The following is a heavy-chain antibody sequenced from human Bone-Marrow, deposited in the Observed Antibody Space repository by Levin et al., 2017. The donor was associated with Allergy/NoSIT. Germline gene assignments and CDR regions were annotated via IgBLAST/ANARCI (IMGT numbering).Heavy chain of an antibody. J-gene: IGHJ4*02. V-gene: IGHV3-66*01. Sequence: PRASVKVSCAASGFTISTNYMSWVRQVPGKGLEWVSIIHSGGRKNYADSVKGRFTISRDNYNNTLYLQMNSLRGEDTAIYYCARDDVVATNHWGQGTLVIVSS. CDR1: GFTISTNY. CDR2: IHSGGRK. CDR3: ARDDVVATNH. D-gene: IGHD5-12*01.